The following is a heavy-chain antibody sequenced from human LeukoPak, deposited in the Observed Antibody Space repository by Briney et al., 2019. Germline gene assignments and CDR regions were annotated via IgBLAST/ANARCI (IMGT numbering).Heavy chain of an antibody. CDR2: INPNSGGT. CDR1: GYTFTGYY. CDR3: ARDHEAWYYDSSGFRFDP. J-gene: IGHJ5*02. V-gene: IGHV1-2*02. D-gene: IGHD3-22*01. Sequence: GASVKVSCKASGYTFTGYYMHWVRQAPGRGLEWMGWINPNSGGTNYAQKFQGRVTMTRDTSISTAYMELSRLRSDDTAVYYCARDHEAWYYDSSGFRFDPWGQGTLVTVSS.